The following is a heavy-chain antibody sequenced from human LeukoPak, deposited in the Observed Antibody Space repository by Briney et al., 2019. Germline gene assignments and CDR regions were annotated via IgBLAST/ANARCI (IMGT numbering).Heavy chain of an antibody. CDR1: GYTFTSYY. Sequence: ASVKVSCKASGYTFTSYYMHWVRQAPGQGLEWMGIINPSGGSTSYAQKFQGRVTITADKSTSTAYMELSSLRSEDTAVYYCARNGYSYGNWFDPWGQGTLVTVSS. CDR3: ARNGYSYGNWFDP. CDR2: INPSGGST. V-gene: IGHV1-46*01. D-gene: IGHD5-18*01. J-gene: IGHJ5*02.